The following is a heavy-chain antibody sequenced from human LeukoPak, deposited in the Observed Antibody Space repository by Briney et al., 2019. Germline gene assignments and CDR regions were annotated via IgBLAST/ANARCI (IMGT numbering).Heavy chain of an antibody. CDR3: AKCVYYDSSGYSATLFDY. CDR2: ISGSGGST. CDR1: GFTFSSYA. D-gene: IGHD3-22*01. Sequence: GGSLRVPCAASGFTFSSYAMSWVRQAPGKGLEWVSTISGSGGSTYYADSVKGRFTISRDNSKNTLCLQMNSLRAEDTAIYYCAKCVYYDSSGYSATLFDYWGQGRLVTVSS. J-gene: IGHJ4*02. V-gene: IGHV3-23*01.